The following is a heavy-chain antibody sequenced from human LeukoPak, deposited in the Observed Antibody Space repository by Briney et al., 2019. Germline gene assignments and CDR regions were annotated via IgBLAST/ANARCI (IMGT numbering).Heavy chain of an antibody. J-gene: IGHJ2*01. V-gene: IGHV4-4*09. CDR1: GGSISGYY. CDR3: ASEAPGTKYWNLDL. CDR2: IYTSGDT. D-gene: IGHD1-7*01. Sequence: PSETLSLTCAVSGGSISGYYWSWVRQSPGKGLEWVGYIYTSGDTNYNPSLKSRVTISLDTSKNQFSLKLNSVTAADTAVYYCASEAPGTKYWNLDLWGRGTLVTVSS.